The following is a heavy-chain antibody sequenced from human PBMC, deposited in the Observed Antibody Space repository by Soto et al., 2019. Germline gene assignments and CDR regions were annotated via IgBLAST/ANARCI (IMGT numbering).Heavy chain of an antibody. V-gene: IGHV1-69*13. CDR3: ARGEYSDFVAPFDY. Sequence: ASVKVSCKASGGTFSNFAISWVRQAPGQGLEWMGGIIPLLGTPKYAQKFQGRVTITADESTSTVYMELSSLRSEDTAVYYCARGEYSDFVAPFDYWGQGTLVTVSS. J-gene: IGHJ4*02. D-gene: IGHD4-17*01. CDR2: IIPLLGTP. CDR1: GGTFSNFA.